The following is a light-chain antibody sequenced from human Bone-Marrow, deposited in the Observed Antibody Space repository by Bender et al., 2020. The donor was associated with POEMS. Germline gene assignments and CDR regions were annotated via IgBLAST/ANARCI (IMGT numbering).Light chain of an antibody. J-gene: IGLJ1*01. CDR1: SDDIGSYNL. CDR3: CSYRDSNNYV. Sequence: QSALTQPASMSGSPGQSITIPCTGSSDDIGSYNLVSWYQQHPGKAPKLLIYEVTKRPSGVSGRFSCSKSGNTASLIISGLQIEDEGDYYCCSYRDSNNYVFGAGTTVTVL. CDR2: EVT. V-gene: IGLV2-14*02.